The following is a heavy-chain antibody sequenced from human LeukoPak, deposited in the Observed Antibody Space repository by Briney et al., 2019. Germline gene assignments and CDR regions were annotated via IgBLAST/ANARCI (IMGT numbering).Heavy chain of an antibody. D-gene: IGHD1-26*01. V-gene: IGHV3-9*01. J-gene: IGHJ4*02. CDR1: GFTLDDYA. CDR3: AKARVGATELIDY. CDR2: ISWNRGSI. Sequence: PGRSLRLSCAVSGFTLDDYAMHWVRQTPGKGLEWVSGISWNRGSIVYADSVKGRFTISREKDKKSLSLQMNSLRAEDTALYYCAKARVGATELIDYWGQGTLVTVSS.